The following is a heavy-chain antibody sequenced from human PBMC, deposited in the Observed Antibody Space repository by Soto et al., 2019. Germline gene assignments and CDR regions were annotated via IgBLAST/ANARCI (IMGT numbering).Heavy chain of an antibody. J-gene: IGHJ6*02. CDR3: ARGDYYYYGMDV. V-gene: IGHV4-59*01. CDR2: IYYSGST. Sequence: KTSETLSLTCTVSGGSISSYYWSWIRQPPGKGLEWIGYIYYSGSTNYNPSLKSRVTISVDTSKNQFSLKLSSVTAADTAVYYCARGDYYYYGMDVWGQGTTVTVSS. CDR1: GGSISSYY.